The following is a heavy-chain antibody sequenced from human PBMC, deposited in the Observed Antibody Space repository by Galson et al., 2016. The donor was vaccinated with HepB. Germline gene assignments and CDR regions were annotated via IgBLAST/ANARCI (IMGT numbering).Heavy chain of an antibody. J-gene: IGHJ4*02. D-gene: IGHD3-3*01. V-gene: IGHV3-49*03. CDR1: GFSFGDSA. CDR2: IRRKAYGATT. Sequence: SLRLSCAASGFSFGDSAMSWFRQAPGKGLEWVALIRRKAYGATTEYAASVQGRFSVSRDNSKSIAFLEMNSLKTEDTAVYYCTRNAGHDFWSGPADYWGQGITVAVSS. CDR3: TRNAGHDFWSGPADY.